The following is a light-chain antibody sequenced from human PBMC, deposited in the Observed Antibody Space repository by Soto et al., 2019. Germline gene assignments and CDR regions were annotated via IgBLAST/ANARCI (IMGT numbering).Light chain of an antibody. V-gene: IGKV3-15*01. CDR1: QSISSL. J-gene: IGKJ5*01. Sequence: EIVLTQSPATLSVSPGERATLSCRASQSISSLLAWYQQKRGQAPRLLIYGASTRATGIPARFSGSGSGTDFTLTISSLQYEDFAVYYCQQYYDWPITFGQGTRLEIK. CDR2: GAS. CDR3: QQYYDWPIT.